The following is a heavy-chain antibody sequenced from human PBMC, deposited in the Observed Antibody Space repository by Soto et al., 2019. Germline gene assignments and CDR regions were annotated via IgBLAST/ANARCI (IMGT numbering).Heavy chain of an antibody. J-gene: IGHJ5*02. Sequence: SETLCLTCAVYGGSFSGYYLSWIRQPPGKGLEWIGEINHSGSTNYNPSLKSRVTISVDTSKNQFSLKLSSVTAADTAVYYCARADNIGWFDPWGQGTLVTVSS. D-gene: IGHD1-20*01. CDR1: GGSFSGYY. CDR3: ARADNIGWFDP. V-gene: IGHV4-34*01. CDR2: INHSGST.